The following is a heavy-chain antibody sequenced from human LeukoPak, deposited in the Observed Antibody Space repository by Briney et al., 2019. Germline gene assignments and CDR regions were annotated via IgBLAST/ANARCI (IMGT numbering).Heavy chain of an antibody. CDR3: ARGSSAFDTYYYYYMDV. D-gene: IGHD3-22*01. CDR2: INHSGST. CDR1: GGSFRGYY. V-gene: IGHV4-34*01. Sequence: SQTLSLTCAVYGGSFRGYYWTWIRQPPGKGLEWIGEINHSGSTNYSPSLTSPVTISVDASKNQSSLKLSSVTAADTAVYYCARGSSAFDTYYYYYMDVWGKGTTVTVS. J-gene: IGHJ6*03.